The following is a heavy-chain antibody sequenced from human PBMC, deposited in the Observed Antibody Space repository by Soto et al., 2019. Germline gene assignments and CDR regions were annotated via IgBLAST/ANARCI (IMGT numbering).Heavy chain of an antibody. J-gene: IGHJ6*03. CDR1: GFTFSSYG. CDR2: IWYDGSNK. D-gene: IGHD2-15*01. V-gene: IGHV3-33*01. CDR3: ARDLYPYCSGGSCYYMDV. Sequence: GGSLRLSCAASGFTFSSYGMHWVRQAPGKGLEWVAVIWYDGSNKYYADSVKGRFTISRDNSKNTLYLQMNSLRAEDTAVYYCARDLYPYCSGGSCYYMDVWGKGTTVTVSS.